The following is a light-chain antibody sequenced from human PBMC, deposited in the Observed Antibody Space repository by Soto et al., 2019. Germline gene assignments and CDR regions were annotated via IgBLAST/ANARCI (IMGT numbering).Light chain of an antibody. J-gene: IGKJ4*01. CDR1: QSMSNSN. CDR3: QQYYGPELT. V-gene: IGKV3-20*01. Sequence: IVLTPSPGTLSLSPGERANLSCGASQSMSNSNLAWHQQKPGQAPRLLIYGASNRATGIPDRFTGSGSGTDFTLTISSREPEDFAVYYYQQYYGPELTFGGGTKVEIK. CDR2: GAS.